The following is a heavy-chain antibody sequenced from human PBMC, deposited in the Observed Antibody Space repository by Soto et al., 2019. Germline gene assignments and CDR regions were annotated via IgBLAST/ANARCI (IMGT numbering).Heavy chain of an antibody. CDR2: ISAYNGNT. CDR3: ARASGDYDSSGYSYYFDY. D-gene: IGHD3-22*01. CDR1: GYTFTSYG. J-gene: IGHJ4*02. V-gene: IGHV1-18*01. Sequence: QVQLVQSGAEVKKPGASVKVSCKASGYTFTSYGISWVRQAPGQGLEWMGWISAYNGNTNDAQKRQGRVTMTTDTTTSTAYMERRSLRSAYTAVYYCARASGDYDSSGYSYYFDYWGQGTLVPVSS.